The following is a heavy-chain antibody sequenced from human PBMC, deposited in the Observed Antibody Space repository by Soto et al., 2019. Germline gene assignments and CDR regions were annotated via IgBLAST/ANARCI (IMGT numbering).Heavy chain of an antibody. D-gene: IGHD4-17*01. V-gene: IGHV1-18*04. Sequence: GGSVKVSCKASCYNCSEFGITGVGQSGGQGREWMGCISGKNGNTNYAQKVQGRVTLTADTSTRTAYMEMRALASDDTGIYYCARSDYYEDTGTFENWGQGTPVTVSS. CDR3: ARSDYYEDTGTFEN. CDR1: CYNCSEFG. CDR2: ISGKNGNT. J-gene: IGHJ4*02.